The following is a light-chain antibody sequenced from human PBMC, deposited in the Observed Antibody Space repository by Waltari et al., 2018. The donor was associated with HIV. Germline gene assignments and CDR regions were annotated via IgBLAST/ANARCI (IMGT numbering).Light chain of an antibody. CDR3: NSRDTSGNHWL. CDR1: SLRNYY. CDR2: SQH. V-gene: IGLV3-19*01. Sequence: SSELTQDPAVSVALGQTVRITCQGDSLRNYYATWYQQKPGPAPILVIYSQHDRPSGIPDRFSGSSSGDTASLTITGAQAEDEADYYCNSRDTSGNHWLFGGGTKLTVL. J-gene: IGLJ3*02.